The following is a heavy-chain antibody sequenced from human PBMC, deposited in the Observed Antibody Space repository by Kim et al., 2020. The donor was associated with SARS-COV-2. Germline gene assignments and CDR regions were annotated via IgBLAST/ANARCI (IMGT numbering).Heavy chain of an antibody. J-gene: IGHJ4*02. D-gene: IGHD3-10*01. CDR2: T. CDR3: ARSPLWLPFDY. Sequence: TKDNTSLKSRVTISVDTSKNQFSLKLSSVTAADTAVYYCARSPLWLPFDYWGQGTLVTVSS. V-gene: IGHV4-59*01.